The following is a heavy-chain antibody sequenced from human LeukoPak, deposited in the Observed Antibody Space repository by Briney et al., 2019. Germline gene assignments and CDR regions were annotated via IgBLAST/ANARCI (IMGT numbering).Heavy chain of an antibody. CDR2: LSSSGDTT. V-gene: IGHV3-23*01. CDR1: GXSXGNYX. Sequence: SGXSXGNYXXTXVRXAPGXXXEGGSXLSSSGDTTYYADSVKGRFTLSRDNSKNTLDLQMKSLRAADTGVYYCARTNVPLMLYAPPVYWGQGTLVTVSS. J-gene: IGHJ4*02. CDR3: ARTNVPLMLYAPPVY. D-gene: IGHD2-8*01.